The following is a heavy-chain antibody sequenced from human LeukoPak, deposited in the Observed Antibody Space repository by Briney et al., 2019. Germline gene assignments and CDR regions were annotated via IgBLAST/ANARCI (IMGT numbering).Heavy chain of an antibody. J-gene: IGHJ5*02. V-gene: IGHV4-59*01. D-gene: IGHD5-18*01. CDR2: IYYSGST. CDR1: GGSISSYY. CDR3: ARSPRHAAMVTVP. Sequence: SETLSLTCTVSGGSISSYYWSWIRQPPGKGLEWIGYIYYSGSTNYNPSLKSRVTISVDTSKNQFSLKLSSVTAADTAVYYCARSPRHAAMVTVPWGQGTLVTVSS.